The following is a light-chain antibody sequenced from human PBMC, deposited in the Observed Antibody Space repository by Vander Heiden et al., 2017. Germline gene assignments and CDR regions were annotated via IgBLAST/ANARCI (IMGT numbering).Light chain of an antibody. CDR1: SSDVGAYNY. J-gene: IGLJ1*01. CDR2: EVT. Sequence: QSALTQPASVSGSPGPSIAISCTGTSSDVGAYNYVSWYQQHPGKVPKLIIYEVTKRPSGVSNRFSGSKSGNTASLTISGLQAEDEADYYCSSYTRSSTGVFGTGTKVTVL. V-gene: IGLV2-14*01. CDR3: SSYTRSSTGV.